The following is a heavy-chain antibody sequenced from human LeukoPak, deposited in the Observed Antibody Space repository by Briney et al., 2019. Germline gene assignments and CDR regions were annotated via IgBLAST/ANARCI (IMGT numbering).Heavy chain of an antibody. D-gene: IGHD2-2*01. CDR1: GDSISNYY. CDR3: ATVVVVPAASGDY. V-gene: IGHV4-30-4*08. CDR2: IYYSGST. Sequence: TLSLTCTVSGDSISNYYWSWIRQPPGKGLEWIGYIYYSGSTYYNPSLKSRVTISVDTSKNQFSLKLSSVTAADTAVYYCATVVVVPAASGDYWGQGTLVTVSS. J-gene: IGHJ4*02.